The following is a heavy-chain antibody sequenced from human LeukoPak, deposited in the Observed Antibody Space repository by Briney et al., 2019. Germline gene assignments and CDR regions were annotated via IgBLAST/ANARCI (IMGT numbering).Heavy chain of an antibody. CDR2: INHSGST. J-gene: IGHJ4*02. Sequence: SETLSLTCAVYGGSFSGYYWSWIRQPPGKGLEWIGEINHSGSTNYNPSLKSRVTISVDTSKNQFSLKLSSVTAADTAVYYCARYGSGWKIDYWGQGTLVTVSS. V-gene: IGHV4-34*01. D-gene: IGHD6-19*01. CDR3: ARYGSGWKIDY. CDR1: GGSFSGYY.